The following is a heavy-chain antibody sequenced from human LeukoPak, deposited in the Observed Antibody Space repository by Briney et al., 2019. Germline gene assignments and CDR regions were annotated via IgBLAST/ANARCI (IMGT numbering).Heavy chain of an antibody. CDR3: ARPYYYDSRIDP. Sequence: SETLSLTCTVAGGSISSGDYYWSWIRQPPGKGLEWIGYMYYSGSTYYNPSLKSRVTISIDTSKKQFSLKLTSVTAADTAVYYCARPYYYDSRIDPWGQGTLVIVSS. D-gene: IGHD3-22*01. CDR2: MYYSGST. J-gene: IGHJ5*02. V-gene: IGHV4-30-4*01. CDR1: GGSISSGDYY.